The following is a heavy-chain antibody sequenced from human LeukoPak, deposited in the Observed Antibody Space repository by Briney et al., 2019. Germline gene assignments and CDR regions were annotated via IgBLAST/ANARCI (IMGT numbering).Heavy chain of an antibody. CDR1: GGSISSGDYY. J-gene: IGHJ4*02. Sequence: SETLSLTCTVSGGSISSGDYYWSWIRQPPGKGLEWIGYIYYSGSTYYNPSLKSRVTISVDTSKNQFSLKLSSVTAADTAVYYCARVKLADTAMAYYFDYWGQGTLVTVSS. D-gene: IGHD5-18*01. CDR3: ARVKLADTAMAYYFDY. CDR2: IYYSGST. V-gene: IGHV4-30-4*01.